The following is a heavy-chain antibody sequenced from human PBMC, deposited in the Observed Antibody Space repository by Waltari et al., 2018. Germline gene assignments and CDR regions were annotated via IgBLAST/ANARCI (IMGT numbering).Heavy chain of an antibody. CDR2: MNPNSGNT. V-gene: IGHV1-8*01. J-gene: IGHJ4*02. Sequence: QVQLVQSGAEVKKPGASVKVSCKASGYTFTSYDINWVRQATGQGLEWMGWMNPNSGNTGYAQKFQGRVTMTEDTSTDTAYMELSSLRSEDTAVYYCATGDTAMVVYDYWGQGTLVTVSS. CDR3: ATGDTAMVVYDY. D-gene: IGHD5-18*01. CDR1: GYTFTSYD.